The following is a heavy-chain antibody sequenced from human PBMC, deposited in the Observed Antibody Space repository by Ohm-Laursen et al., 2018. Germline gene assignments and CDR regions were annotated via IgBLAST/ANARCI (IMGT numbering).Heavy chain of an antibody. CDR1: GFTFSNYW. D-gene: IGHD3-22*01. J-gene: IGHJ4*02. Sequence: SLRLSCAASGFTFSNYWMHWVRHVPGQGLAWVSRIDTSGTSTRYADSVQGRFTISRDNAKYTLYLQMNSLRVEDTAVYYCAMRSSASSGYERWGQGTLVTVST. CDR2: IDTSGTST. V-gene: IGHV3-74*01. CDR3: AMRSSASSGYER.